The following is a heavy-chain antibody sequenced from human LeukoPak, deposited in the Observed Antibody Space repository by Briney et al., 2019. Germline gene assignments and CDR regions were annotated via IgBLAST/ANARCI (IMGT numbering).Heavy chain of an antibody. CDR2: IKQDGTEK. CDR1: GFTFSDYW. V-gene: IGHV3-7*01. Sequence: PGGSLRLSCAASGFTFSDYWLGWVRQAPGKGLEWVANIKQDGTEKYYVASVKGRFTISRDNAKSSLYLQMDSLRAEDTAVYYCASRFDYWGQGTLVTVSS. CDR3: ASRFDY. J-gene: IGHJ4*02.